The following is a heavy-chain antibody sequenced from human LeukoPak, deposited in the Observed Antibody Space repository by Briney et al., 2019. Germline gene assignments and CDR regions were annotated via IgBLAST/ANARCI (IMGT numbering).Heavy chain of an antibody. CDR2: INAGNGNT. V-gene: IGHV1-3*01. J-gene: IGHJ4*02. CDR1: GYTFTSYA. CDR3: ARAIIITFGGVIAPGY. Sequence: ASVKVSCKASGYTFTSYAMHWVRQAPGQRLEWMGWINAGNGNTKYSQKFQGRVTITRDTSASTAYIELSSLRSEDTAVYYWARAIIITFGGVIAPGYWGQGTLVTVSS. D-gene: IGHD3-16*02.